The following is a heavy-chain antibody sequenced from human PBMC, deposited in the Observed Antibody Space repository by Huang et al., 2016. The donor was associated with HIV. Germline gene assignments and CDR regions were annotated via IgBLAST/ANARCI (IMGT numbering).Heavy chain of an antibody. CDR3: ARGSAVAADFDY. CDR1: SSYA. J-gene: IGHJ4*02. V-gene: IGHV3-30*14. Sequence: SSYAMHWVRQAPGKGLEWVAVISYDGSNKYYANSVKGRFTISRDNSKNTLYPQMNSLRAEDTAVYYCARGSAVAADFDYWGQGTLVTVSS. D-gene: IGHD6-19*01. CDR2: ISYDGSNK.